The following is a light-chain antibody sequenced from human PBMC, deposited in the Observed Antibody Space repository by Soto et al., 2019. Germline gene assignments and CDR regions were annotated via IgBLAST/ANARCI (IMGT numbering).Light chain of an antibody. CDR1: QSVLYSSNNKNY. V-gene: IGKV4-1*01. Sequence: DIVMTQSPDSLAVSLGERATINCKSSQSVLYSSNNKNYLAWYQQKPGQPPKLIIYWASTRESGVPDRFSGSGSGTDFTLTISSLQAEDVAVYYCQQYYSMWTFGQGTKVEIK. CDR3: QQYYSMWT. CDR2: WAS. J-gene: IGKJ1*01.